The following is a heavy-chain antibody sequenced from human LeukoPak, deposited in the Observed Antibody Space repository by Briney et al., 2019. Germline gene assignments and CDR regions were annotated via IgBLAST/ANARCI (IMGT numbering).Heavy chain of an antibody. Sequence: PGGSLRLSCAASGFTVSSNYMSWVRQVPGKGLEWVSVIYSGGSTYYADSVKGRFTISRDNSKNTLYLQMNSLRAENTAVYYCARDLGIQLWFQHWGQGTLVTVSS. CDR2: IYSGGST. V-gene: IGHV3-53*01. D-gene: IGHD5-18*01. CDR3: ARDLGIQLWFQH. J-gene: IGHJ1*01. CDR1: GFTVSSNY.